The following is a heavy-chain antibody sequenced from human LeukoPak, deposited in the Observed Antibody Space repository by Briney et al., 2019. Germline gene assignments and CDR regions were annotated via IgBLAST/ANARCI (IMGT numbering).Heavy chain of an antibody. V-gene: IGHV1-8*01. CDR3: ARISLGAIWGYYYGMDV. J-gene: IGHJ6*02. CDR2: MNPNSGNT. Sequence: GASVKASCKASGYTFTSYDINWVRQATGQGLEWMGWMNPNSGNTGYAQKFQGRVTMTRNTSISTAYMELSSLRSEDTAVFYCARISLGAIWGYYYGMDVWGQGTTVTVSS. D-gene: IGHD1-26*01. CDR1: GYTFTSYD.